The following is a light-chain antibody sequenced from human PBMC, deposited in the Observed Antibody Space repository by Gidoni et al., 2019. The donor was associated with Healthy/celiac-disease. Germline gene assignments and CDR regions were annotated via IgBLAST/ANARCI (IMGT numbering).Light chain of an antibody. J-gene: IGKJ5*01. CDR1: QSVSSN. V-gene: IGKV3-15*01. CDR3: QQYNNWPPSIT. CDR2: GAS. Sequence: EIVMTQSPDTLSVSPGQRTTLSGRASQSVSSNLAWYQQKPGQAPKLLIYGASTRATGIPARFSGSGSGTEFTLTISSLQSEDFAVYYCQQYNNWPPSITFGQGTRLEIK.